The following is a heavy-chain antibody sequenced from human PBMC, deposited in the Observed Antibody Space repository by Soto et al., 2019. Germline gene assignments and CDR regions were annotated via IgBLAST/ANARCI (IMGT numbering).Heavy chain of an antibody. D-gene: IGHD3-9*01. J-gene: IGHJ6*02. CDR3: ARTILDHNYYYGMDV. Sequence: GSLRLSCAASGFTFSNAWMSWVRQAPGKGLEWVSSISDSAASTFYADSVRGRFTISRDNSKNTLYLQMNSLRPEDAAMYYCARTILDHNYYYGMDVWGQGTTVTVSS. CDR2: ISDSAAST. V-gene: IGHV3-23*01. CDR1: GFTFSNAW.